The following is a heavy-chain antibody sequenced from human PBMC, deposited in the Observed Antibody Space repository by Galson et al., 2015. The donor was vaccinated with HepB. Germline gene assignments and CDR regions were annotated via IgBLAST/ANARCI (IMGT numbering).Heavy chain of an antibody. CDR1: GYTFSGYY. CDR2: INPNSGDT. J-gene: IGHJ3*02. V-gene: IGHV1-2*02. D-gene: IGHD3-3*01. Sequence: SVKVSCKASGYTFSGYYMHWVRQAPGQGLEWMGWINPNSGDTNYAQKFQGRLTMTSDTSIGTAYLELSRLRSDDTAVYYCASLLRFRAPDAFDIWGQGTMVIVSS. CDR3: ASLLRFRAPDAFDI.